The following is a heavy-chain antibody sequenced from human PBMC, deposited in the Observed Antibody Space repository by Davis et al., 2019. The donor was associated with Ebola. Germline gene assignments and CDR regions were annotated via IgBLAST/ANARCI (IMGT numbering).Heavy chain of an antibody. J-gene: IGHJ4*02. Sequence: SETLSLTCAVYGGSFSGYYWTWIRQPPGKGLEWIGEINHSGSTNYNPSLKSRVTMSVDTSKNQFSLKLTSVTAADTAVYYCARGLPTLYSGSYFIYWGQGTPVTVSS. D-gene: IGHD1-26*01. V-gene: IGHV4-34*01. CDR1: GGSFSGYY. CDR2: INHSGST. CDR3: ARGLPTLYSGSYFIY.